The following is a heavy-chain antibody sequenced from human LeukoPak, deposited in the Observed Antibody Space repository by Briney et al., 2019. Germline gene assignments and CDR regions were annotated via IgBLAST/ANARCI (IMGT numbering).Heavy chain of an antibody. CDR2: ISSSSYI. V-gene: IGHV3-21*01. CDR1: GFTFSSYS. J-gene: IGHJ4*02. Sequence: GGPLRLSCAASGFTFSSYSMNWVRQAPGKGLEWVSSISSSSYIYYADSVKGRFTISRDNAKNSLYLQMNSLRAEDTAVYYCARDPNYYDSSGYYYGVYWGQGTLVTVSS. D-gene: IGHD3-22*01. CDR3: ARDPNYYDSSGYYYGVY.